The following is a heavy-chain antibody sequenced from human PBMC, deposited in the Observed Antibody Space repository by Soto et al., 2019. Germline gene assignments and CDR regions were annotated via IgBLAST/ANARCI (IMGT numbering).Heavy chain of an antibody. CDR1: GYPFTSYG. Sequence: GSVKVYFKASGYPFTSYGMSLVRQAPGQGLEWMGWISAYNGNTNYAQKLQGRVTMTTDTSTSTAYMELRSLRSDDTAVYYCARRWLEEGMDVWGKGTKVTVSS. D-gene: IGHD3-10*01. J-gene: IGHJ6*04. CDR3: ARRWLEEGMDV. V-gene: IGHV1-18*04. CDR2: ISAYNGNT.